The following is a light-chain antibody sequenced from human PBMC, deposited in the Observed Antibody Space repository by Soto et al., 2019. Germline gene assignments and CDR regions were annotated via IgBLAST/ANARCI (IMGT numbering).Light chain of an antibody. CDR2: DTS. CDR1: RSISTY. V-gene: IGKV3-20*01. Sequence: EIVLTQSPATLSLSPGERATLSCRASRSISTYLAWYQQKPGQAPRLLIYDTSNRATGIPARFSGSGSGTDFTLTISRLEPEDFAVYYCQQYGSSPQTFGQGTKVDIK. J-gene: IGKJ1*01. CDR3: QQYGSSPQT.